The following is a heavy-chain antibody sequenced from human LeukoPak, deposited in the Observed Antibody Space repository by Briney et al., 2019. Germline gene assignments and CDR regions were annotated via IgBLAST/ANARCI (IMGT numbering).Heavy chain of an antibody. V-gene: IGHV3-23*01. Sequence: HPGGSLRLSCAASGFTFSSYAMSWVRQAPGKGLGWVSAISGSGGSAYYADSVKGRFTISRDNSKNTLYLQMNSLRAEDTAVYYCAKKWDLLSWFDPWGQGTLVTVSS. CDR3: AKKWDLLSWFDP. CDR2: ISGSGGSA. CDR1: GFTFSSYA. J-gene: IGHJ5*02. D-gene: IGHD1-26*01.